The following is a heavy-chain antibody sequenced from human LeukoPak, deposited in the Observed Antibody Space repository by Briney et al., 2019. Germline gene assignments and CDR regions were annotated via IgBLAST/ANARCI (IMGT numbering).Heavy chain of an antibody. CDR3: ARGSCYYDSSGYEIFDY. CDR2: ISYDGSNK. V-gene: IGHV3-30*04. J-gene: IGHJ4*02. D-gene: IGHD3-22*01. CDR1: GFTFSSYA. Sequence: GGSLRLSCAASGFTFSSYAMHWVRQAPGKGLEWVAVISYDGSNKYYADSVKGRFTISRDNSKNTLYLQMNSLRAEDTAVYYCARGSCYYDSSGYEIFDYWGQGTLVTVSS.